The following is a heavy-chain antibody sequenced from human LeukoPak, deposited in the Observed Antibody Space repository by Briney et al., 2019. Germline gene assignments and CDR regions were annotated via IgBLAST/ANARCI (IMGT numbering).Heavy chain of an antibody. V-gene: IGHV4-59*08. J-gene: IGHJ4*02. CDR3: ARLVGSGSYYIPRGDY. CDR2: IYYSGST. Sequence: PSETLSLTCTASGVSISSYNWSWIRQPPGKGLEWIGYIYYSGSTNYNPSLKSRVTISVDTSKNQLSLKPSTVPAANRAVYYCARLVGSGSYYIPRGDYWGKGTLVTVSS. D-gene: IGHD3-10*01. CDR1: GVSISSYN.